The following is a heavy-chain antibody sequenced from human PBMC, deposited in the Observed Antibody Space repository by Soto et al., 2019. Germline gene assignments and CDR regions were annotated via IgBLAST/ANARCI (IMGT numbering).Heavy chain of an antibody. J-gene: IGHJ5*02. CDR3: ARHGRECFYCSGSHLNLFDP. CDR2: IYYSGST. Sequence: SETLSLTCTVSGDSISSSSYYWGWIRQPPEKGLEWIGSIYYSGSTYYNPSLKSRVTISVDTSKNQFSLKLSSVTAADTAVYYCARHGRECFYCSGSHLNLFDPPGQGTLDTGSS. D-gene: IGHD3-10*01. CDR1: GDSISSSSYY. V-gene: IGHV4-39*01.